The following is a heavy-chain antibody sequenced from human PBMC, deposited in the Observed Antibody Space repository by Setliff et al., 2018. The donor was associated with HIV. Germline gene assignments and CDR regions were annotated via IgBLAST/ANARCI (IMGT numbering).Heavy chain of an antibody. D-gene: IGHD1-26*01. V-gene: IGHV3-49*04. CDR2: IRSKAYGGTT. CDR3: TRLRIAGATYWYFDL. CDR1: GFTFGDYA. J-gene: IGHJ2*01. Sequence: GESLKISCTASGFTFGDYAMSWVRQAPGKGLEWVGFIRSKAYGGTTEYAASVKGRFTISRDDSKSIAYLQMNSLKTEDTAVYYCTRLRIAGATYWYFDLWGRGTLVTVSS.